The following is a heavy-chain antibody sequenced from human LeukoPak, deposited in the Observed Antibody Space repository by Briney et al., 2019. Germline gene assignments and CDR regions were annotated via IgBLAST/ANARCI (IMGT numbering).Heavy chain of an antibody. V-gene: IGHV4-4*07. CDR2: IYTSGST. D-gene: IGHD6-13*01. CDR3: ARDSSSWYGGIFDY. Sequence: TPSETLSLTCTVSGGSISSYYWSWIRQPAGKGLEWIGRIYTSGSTNYNPSLKSRVTMSVDTSKNQFSLKLSSVTAADTAVYYCARDSSSWYGGIFDYWGQGTLVTVSS. J-gene: IGHJ4*02. CDR1: GGSISSYY.